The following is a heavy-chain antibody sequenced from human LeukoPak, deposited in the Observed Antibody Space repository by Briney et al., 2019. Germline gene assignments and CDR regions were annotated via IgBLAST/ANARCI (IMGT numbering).Heavy chain of an antibody. D-gene: IGHD3-10*01. CDR2: IYYSGST. V-gene: IGHV4-59*12. J-gene: IGHJ5*02. Sequence: SETLSLTCIVSGGSISGYYWSWIRQPPGKGLEWIGYIYYSGSTNYNPSLKRRVTISVDTSKNQFSLKLSSVTAADTAVYYCARDSGTTGEVKFDPWGQGTLVTVSS. CDR1: GGSISGYY. CDR3: ARDSGTTGEVKFDP.